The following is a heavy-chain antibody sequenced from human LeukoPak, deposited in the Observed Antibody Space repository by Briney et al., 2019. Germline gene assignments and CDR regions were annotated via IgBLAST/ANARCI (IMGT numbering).Heavy chain of an antibody. J-gene: IGHJ4*02. CDR2: IYWTDDK. CDR3: AHIAQGTQGAIFES. CDR1: GFSLSTSGVG. Sequence: SGPTLVKPTQTLTLTCTFSGFSLSTSGVGVGWIRQPPGKALEWLALIYWTDDKRYSPSLKSRLTITEDTSKNQVVLTMTNMDPVDTATYYCAHIAQGTQGAIFESWGQGTLVTVSS. D-gene: IGHD3-3*01. V-gene: IGHV2-5*01.